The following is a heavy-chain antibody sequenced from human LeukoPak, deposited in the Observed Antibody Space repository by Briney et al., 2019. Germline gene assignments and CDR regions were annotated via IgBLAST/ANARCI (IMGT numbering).Heavy chain of an antibody. CDR2: IKQDGSEK. CDR3: ARDSDYYDSSGYDY. J-gene: IGHJ4*02. Sequence: GGSLRLSCAASGFTFSSYWMSWVRQAPGKGLEWVANIKQDGSEKYYVDPVKGRFTISRDNAKNSLYLQMNSLRAEDTAVYYCARDSDYYDSSGYDYWGQGTLVTVSS. V-gene: IGHV3-7*03. D-gene: IGHD3-22*01. CDR1: GFTFSSYW.